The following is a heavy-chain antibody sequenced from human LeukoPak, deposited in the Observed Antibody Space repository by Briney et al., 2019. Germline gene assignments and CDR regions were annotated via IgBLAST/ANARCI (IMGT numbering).Heavy chain of an antibody. J-gene: IGHJ4*02. V-gene: IGHV1-2*02. Sequence: GASVKVSCKASGYTFTGYYMHWVRQAPGQGLEWMGWINPNIGGTNYAQKFQGRVTMTRDTSISTAYKELNRLRSADTAVYYCARALAGGDGYPTDYWGQGTLVTVSS. CDR2: INPNIGGT. CDR3: ARALAGGDGYPTDY. CDR1: GYTFTGYY. D-gene: IGHD5-24*01.